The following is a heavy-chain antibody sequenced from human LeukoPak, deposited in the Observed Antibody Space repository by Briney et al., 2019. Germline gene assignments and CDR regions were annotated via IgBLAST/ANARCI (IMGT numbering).Heavy chain of an antibody. CDR2: IKQDGSEK. J-gene: IGHJ4*02. CDR1: GFTFSSYW. Sequence: GGSLRLSCAASGFTFSSYWMSWVRQAPGKGLVWVANIKQDGSEKYYVDSVKGRFTISRDNSKNTLYLQMNSLRAEDTAVYYCAKDYYDFWSGYYLPDYWGQGTLVTVSS. CDR3: AKDYYDFWSGYYLPDY. V-gene: IGHV3-7*01. D-gene: IGHD3-3*01.